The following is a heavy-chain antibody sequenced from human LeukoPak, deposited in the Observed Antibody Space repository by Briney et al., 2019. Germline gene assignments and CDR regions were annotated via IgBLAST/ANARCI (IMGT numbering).Heavy chain of an antibody. J-gene: IGHJ4*02. CDR1: GFTFSSYA. V-gene: IGHV3-30*04. Sequence: GGSLRLSCAASGFTFSSYAMHWVRQAPGKGLEWVTVISYDGSNKYYADSVKGRFTISRDNSKNTLYLQMNSLRAEDTAVYYCASFQSYWGQGTLVTVSS. CDR3: ASFQSY. CDR2: ISYDGSNK.